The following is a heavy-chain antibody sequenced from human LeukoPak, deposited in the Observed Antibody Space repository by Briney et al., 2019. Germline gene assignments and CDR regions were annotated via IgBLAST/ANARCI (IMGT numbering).Heavy chain of an antibody. D-gene: IGHD3-22*01. CDR3: ARDLGDSSGGNFFDY. J-gene: IGHJ4*02. V-gene: IGHV4-38-2*02. Sequence: PSETLSLTCTVSGYSISSGYYWGWIRQPPGKGLEWIGSIYHSGSTYYNPSLKSRVTISVATSKNQFSLQLSSVTAADTAVYYCARDLGDSSGGNFFDYWGQGTLATVSS. CDR2: IYHSGST. CDR1: GYSISSGYY.